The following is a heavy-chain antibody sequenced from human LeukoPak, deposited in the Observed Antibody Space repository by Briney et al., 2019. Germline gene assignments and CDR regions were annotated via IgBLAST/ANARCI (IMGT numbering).Heavy chain of an antibody. V-gene: IGHV4-59*01. CDR2: IYYTGST. CDR1: GSAITNYY. J-gene: IGHJ4*02. D-gene: IGHD3-16*01. Sequence: SETLSLTCGVSGSAITNYYWNWIRQAPGKGLEWLGYIYYTGSTTYNPSVKSRITISLDTSKKQISLKLRSVTAADTAVYYRARRGSWGEPRPFDYWGQGSLVTVSS. CDR3: ARRGSWGEPRPFDY.